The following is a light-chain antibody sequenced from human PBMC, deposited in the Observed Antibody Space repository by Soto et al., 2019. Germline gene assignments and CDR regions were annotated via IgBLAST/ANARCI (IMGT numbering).Light chain of an antibody. Sequence: QSVLTQPTSVSGTPGQRVTISCSGSSFNIGTYNVNWYQQLPGTAPKLLVYSNDQRPSGVPDRFSGSKSGTSASLAISGLQSEDEADYYCAAWDDSLNGYVFGTGTKVTVL. CDR3: AAWDDSLNGYV. CDR1: SFNIGTYN. V-gene: IGLV1-44*01. CDR2: SND. J-gene: IGLJ1*01.